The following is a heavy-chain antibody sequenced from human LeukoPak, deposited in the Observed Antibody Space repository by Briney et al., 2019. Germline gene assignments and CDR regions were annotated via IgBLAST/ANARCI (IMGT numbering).Heavy chain of an antibody. CDR3: AGLTYNEYHGSPGFDS. Sequence: GGSLRLSCAASGFIIGSFRMTWVRQIPGEGLEWVANINEDGSQKYYLGSVNGRFTISRDNAKDSLYLHLSSLRVEDTAVYFCAGLTYNEYHGSPGFDSWGQGSLVIVSS. CDR1: GFIIGSFR. CDR2: INEDGSQK. V-gene: IGHV3-7*01. J-gene: IGHJ4*02. D-gene: IGHD2/OR15-2a*01.